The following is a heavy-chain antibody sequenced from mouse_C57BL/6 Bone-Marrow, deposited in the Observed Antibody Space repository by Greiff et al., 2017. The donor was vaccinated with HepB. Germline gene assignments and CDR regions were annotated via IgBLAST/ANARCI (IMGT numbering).Heavy chain of an antibody. J-gene: IGHJ3*01. D-gene: IGHD4-1*01. Sequence: QVQLKESGAELVRPGASVTLSCKASGYTFTDYEMHWVKQTPVHGLEWIGAIDPETGGTAYNQKFKGKAILTADKSSSTAYMELRSLTSEDSAVYYCTRSRTGTEFAYWGQGTLVTVSA. V-gene: IGHV1-15*01. CDR1: GYTFTDYE. CDR2: IDPETGGT. CDR3: TRSRTGTEFAY.